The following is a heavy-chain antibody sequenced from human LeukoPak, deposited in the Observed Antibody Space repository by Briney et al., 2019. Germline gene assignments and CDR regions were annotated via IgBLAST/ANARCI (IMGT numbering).Heavy chain of an antibody. J-gene: IGHJ4*02. Sequence: GGSLRLSCAASGFTFSSYEMNWVRQAPGKGLEWVSYISSSGSSIRYADSVKGRFTISRDNAKNSLYLQMNSLRAEDTAVCHCARQISRYCSGGSCYSGWEFYFYYWGQGTPVTVSS. D-gene: IGHD2-15*01. CDR1: GFTFSSYE. CDR2: ISSSGSSI. V-gene: IGHV3-48*03. CDR3: ARQISRYCSGGSCYSGWEFYFYY.